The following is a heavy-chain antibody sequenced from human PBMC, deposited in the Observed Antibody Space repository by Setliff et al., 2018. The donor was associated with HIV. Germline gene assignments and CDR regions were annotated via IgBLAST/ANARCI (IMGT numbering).Heavy chain of an antibody. CDR3: ARIATYYDTSGYLIPYYFDY. CDR1: GGSISSYY. V-gene: IGHV4-4*07. J-gene: IGHJ4*02. CDR2: IYTSGTA. D-gene: IGHD3-22*01. Sequence: SETLSLTCTVSGGSISSYYWSWIRQPAGKGLEWIGRIYTSGTANYNPSLKSRVTISVDKSKNLFSLKLSSVTAADTAMYYCARIATYYDTSGYLIPYYFDYWGQGTLVTVSS.